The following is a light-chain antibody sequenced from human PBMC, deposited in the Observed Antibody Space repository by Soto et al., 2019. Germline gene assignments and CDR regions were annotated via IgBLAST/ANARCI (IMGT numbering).Light chain of an antibody. J-gene: IGLJ2*01. Sequence: QSVLTQAPSVSAAPGQKVTISCSGSTSNIGNNFVSWYQQLPGTAPKLLIYDNNKRPSGIPDRFFGSKSGTSATLDITGLQTGDEADYYCGTWDSGYVVFGGGTKLTVL. CDR1: TSNIGNNF. CDR3: GTWDSGYVV. CDR2: DNN. V-gene: IGLV1-51*01.